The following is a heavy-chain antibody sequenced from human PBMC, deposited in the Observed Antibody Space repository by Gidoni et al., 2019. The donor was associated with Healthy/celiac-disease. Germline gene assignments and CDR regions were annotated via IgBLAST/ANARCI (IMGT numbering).Heavy chain of an antibody. V-gene: IGHV4-39*01. D-gene: IGHD6-13*01. CDR2: IYYSGST. Sequence: QLQLQESGPGLVKPSETLSLTCTVSGGPISSSSYYWGWIRQPPGKGLEWIGSIYYSGSTYYNPSLKSRVTISVDTSKNQFSLKLSSVTAADTAVYYCARLPSSWPPEGVDYWGQGTLVTVSS. CDR1: GGPISSSSYY. CDR3: ARLPSSWPPEGVDY. J-gene: IGHJ4*02.